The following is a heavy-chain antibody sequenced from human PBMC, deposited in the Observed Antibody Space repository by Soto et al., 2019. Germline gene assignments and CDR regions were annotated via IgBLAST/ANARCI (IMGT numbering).Heavy chain of an antibody. CDR3: AKWIPLGYCSSTSCPPY. CDR1: GFTFSSYA. J-gene: IGHJ4*02. CDR2: ISGSGGST. V-gene: IGHV3-23*01. Sequence: GSLRLSCAASGFTFSSYAMSWVRQAPGKGLEWVSAISGSGGSTYYADSVKGRFTISRDNSKNTLYLQMNSLRAEDTAVYYCAKWIPLGYCSSTSCPPYWGQGTLVTVPS. D-gene: IGHD2-2*01.